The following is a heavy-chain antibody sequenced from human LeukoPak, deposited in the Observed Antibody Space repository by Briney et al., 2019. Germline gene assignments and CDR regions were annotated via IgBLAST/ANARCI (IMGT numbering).Heavy chain of an antibody. CDR2: ISPYTGNT. Sequence: ASVKVSCKASGYTFNIYGISWVRRAPGQGLQWMGWISPYTGNTNYTQKFQGRVTMTTDTSTSTAYMELRSLRSDDTAMYYCARNSYDSSGYFAFDYWGQGTLVTVSS. CDR3: ARNSYDSSGYFAFDY. V-gene: IGHV1-18*01. D-gene: IGHD3-22*01. J-gene: IGHJ4*02. CDR1: GYTFNIYG.